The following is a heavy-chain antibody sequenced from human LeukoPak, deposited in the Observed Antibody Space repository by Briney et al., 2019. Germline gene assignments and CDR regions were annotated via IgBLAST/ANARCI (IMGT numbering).Heavy chain of an antibody. Sequence: PGGSLRLSCAASGFTVSSNYMSWVRQAPGKGLEWVSVIYSGGSTYYADSVKGRFTISRDNSKNTLYLQMNSLRAEDTAVYYCARAPGYCSSTSCPGLDYWGQETLVTVSS. CDR3: ARAPGYCSSTSCPGLDY. CDR1: GFTVSSNY. J-gene: IGHJ4*02. D-gene: IGHD2-2*01. CDR2: IYSGGST. V-gene: IGHV3-53*05.